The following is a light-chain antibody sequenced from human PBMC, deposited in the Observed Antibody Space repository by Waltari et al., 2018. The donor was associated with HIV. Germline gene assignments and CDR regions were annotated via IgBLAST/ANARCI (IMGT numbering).Light chain of an antibody. CDR1: SSDVGSYNL. Sequence: QSALTQPASVSGSPGQSITISCPGTSSDVGSYNLVSCYQHHPGKAPKLMIYEVSKRLSGVCNRFSGSKSGNTASLTISGLQAEDEADYYCCSYAGSSTYVFGTGTKVTVL. CDR3: CSYAGSSTYV. CDR2: EVS. J-gene: IGLJ1*01. V-gene: IGLV2-23*02.